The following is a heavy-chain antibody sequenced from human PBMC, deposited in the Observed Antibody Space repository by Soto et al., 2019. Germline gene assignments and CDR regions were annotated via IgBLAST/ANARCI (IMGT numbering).Heavy chain of an antibody. Sequence: EVQLVESGGGLVEPGGSLRLSCAASGFTFRSYWMHWVRQAPGKGLVWVSRIVSDGSSTIYADSVKGRFTISRDNAKNTVYLQMNSLRAEDSAVYYCARDNTNSRFDPWGQGALVTVSS. J-gene: IGHJ5*02. CDR3: ARDNTNSRFDP. D-gene: IGHD3-3*01. V-gene: IGHV3-74*01. CDR2: IVSDGSST. CDR1: GFTFRSYW.